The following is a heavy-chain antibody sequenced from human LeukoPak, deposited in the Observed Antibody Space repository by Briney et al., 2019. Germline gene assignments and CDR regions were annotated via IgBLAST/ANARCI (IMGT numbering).Heavy chain of an antibody. D-gene: IGHD4-17*01. CDR2: IYYSGST. CDR3: ARERTTVTHWYFDY. V-gene: IGHV4-30-4*01. J-gene: IGHJ4*02. CDR1: GGSISSGDYY. Sequence: PSQTLSLTCTVSGGSISSGDYYWSWVRQPPGKGLEWIGYIYYSGSTYYNPSHKSRVTISVGTSKNQFSLKLSSVTAADTAVYYCARERTTVTHWYFDYWGQGTLVTVSS.